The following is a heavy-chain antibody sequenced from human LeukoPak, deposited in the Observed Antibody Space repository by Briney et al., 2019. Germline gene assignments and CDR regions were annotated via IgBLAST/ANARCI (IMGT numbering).Heavy chain of an antibody. J-gene: IGHJ4*01. Sequence: GESLKISCKGSGYSFTNYWIGWVRQMPGKGLEWMGIIYPGDSDTRYSPSFQGQVTISADKSIRTAYLQWNNLKPSDTAMYYCARSPTSISNPYYFDYWGHGTLVTVSS. CDR1: GYSFTNYW. CDR3: ARSPTSISNPYYFDY. D-gene: IGHD6-6*01. V-gene: IGHV5-51*01. CDR2: IYPGDSDT.